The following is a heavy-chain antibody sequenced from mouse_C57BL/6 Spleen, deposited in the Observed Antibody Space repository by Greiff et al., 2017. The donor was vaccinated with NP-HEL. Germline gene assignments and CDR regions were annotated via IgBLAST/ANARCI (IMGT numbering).Heavy chain of an antibody. J-gene: IGHJ2*01. CDR2: INPNNGGT. Sequence: EVQLQQSGPELVKPGASVKISCKASGYTFTDYYLNWVKQSHGQSLEWIGDINPNNGGTSYNQKFKGKATLTVDKSSSTAYMELRSLTSEDSAVYYCARDWEYFDYWGQGTTLTVSS. V-gene: IGHV1-26*01. CDR1: GYTFTDYY. D-gene: IGHD4-1*01. CDR3: ARDWEYFDY.